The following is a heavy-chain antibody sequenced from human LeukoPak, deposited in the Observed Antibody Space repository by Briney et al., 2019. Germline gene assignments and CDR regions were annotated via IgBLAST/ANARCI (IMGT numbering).Heavy chain of an antibody. Sequence: PSETLSLTCAVSGYSISSGYYWGWIRQPPGKGLEWIGSIYHSESTYYNPSLKSRVTISVDTSKNQFSLKLSSVTAADTSVYYCAREADRIAVAGYFDYWGQGTLVTVSS. V-gene: IGHV4-38-2*02. CDR3: AREADRIAVAGYFDY. J-gene: IGHJ4*02. CDR2: IYHSEST. CDR1: GYSISSGYY. D-gene: IGHD6-19*01.